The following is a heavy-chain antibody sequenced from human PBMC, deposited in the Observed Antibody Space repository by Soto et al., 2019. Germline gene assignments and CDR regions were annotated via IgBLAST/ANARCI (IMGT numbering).Heavy chain of an antibody. V-gene: IGHV3-33*01. CDR1: GFTFSSYG. J-gene: IGHJ4*02. Sequence: QVQLVESGGGVVQPGRSLRLSCAASGFTFSSYGMHWVRQAPGKGLEWVAVIWYDGSNKYYADSVKGRFTISRDNSKNTLYLQMNSLRAEDTAVYYCVRDGAFGGVIVQYYFDYWGQGTLVTVSS. D-gene: IGHD3-16*02. CDR2: IWYDGSNK. CDR3: VRDGAFGGVIVQYYFDY.